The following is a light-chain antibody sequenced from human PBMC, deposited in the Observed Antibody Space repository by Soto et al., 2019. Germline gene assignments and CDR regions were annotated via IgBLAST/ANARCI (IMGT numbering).Light chain of an antibody. CDR2: DAS. CDR3: QQYDNLLLT. V-gene: IGKV1-33*01. Sequence: DIQMTQSPSTLYASVGDRVTITCRASQSISSSLAWYQLKPGKAPKLLIYDASNLETGVPSRFSGSGSGTDFTFTISSLQPEDIATYYCQQYDNLLLTFGGGSNV. CDR1: QSISSS. J-gene: IGKJ4*01.